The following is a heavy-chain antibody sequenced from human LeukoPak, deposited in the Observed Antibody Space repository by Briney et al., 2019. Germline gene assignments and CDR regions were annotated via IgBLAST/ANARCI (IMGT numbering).Heavy chain of an antibody. CDR3: ARGPSKYYDILTGYHPYFDY. J-gene: IGHJ4*02. CDR1: GYTFTSYY. Sequence: ASVKVSCKASGYTFTSYYMHWVRQAPGQGLEWMEIINPSGGSTSYAQKFQGRVTMTRDMSTSTVYMELSSLRSEDTAVYYCARGPSKYYDILTGYHPYFDYWGQGTLVTVSS. CDR2: INPSGGST. V-gene: IGHV1-46*01. D-gene: IGHD3-9*01.